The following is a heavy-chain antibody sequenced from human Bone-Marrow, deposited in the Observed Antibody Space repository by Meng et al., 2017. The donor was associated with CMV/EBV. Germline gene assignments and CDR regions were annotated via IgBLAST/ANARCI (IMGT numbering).Heavy chain of an antibody. D-gene: IGHD5-24*01. CDR3: VHLPATAPRGTFYFEN. V-gene: IGHV2-5*01. J-gene: IGHJ4*02. CDR1: FPFSPCGVG. CDR2: LYWNDDR. Sequence: FPFSPCGVGVGWVRQPPGEALEWLSLLYWNDDRRYSPSLKSRLTIMKDASKTQVVLVMTNMDPVDTATFYCVHLPATAPRGTFYFENWGQGILVIVSS.